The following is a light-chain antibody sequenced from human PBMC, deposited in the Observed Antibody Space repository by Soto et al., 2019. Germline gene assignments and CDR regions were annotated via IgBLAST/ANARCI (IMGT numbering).Light chain of an antibody. CDR1: SSDVGGYNY. V-gene: IGLV2-14*01. CDR2: DVS. CDR3: TSYTSTSPHV. Sequence: QSVVAQPASVPGSPGQSITISCTGTSSDVGGYNYVSWYQQHPGKAPKLMIYDVSNRPSAVSTRFSGSKSGNTASLTISGLHADAVADYYCTSYTSTSPHVFGTLPKVTVL. J-gene: IGLJ1*01.